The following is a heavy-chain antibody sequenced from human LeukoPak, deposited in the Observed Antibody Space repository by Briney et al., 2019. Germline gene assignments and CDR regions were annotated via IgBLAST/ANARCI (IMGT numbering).Heavy chain of an antibody. V-gene: IGHV4-59*01. D-gene: IGHD2-2*01. CDR2: IYYSVST. Sequence: SETPSLTSTVSGGSLRRYYRSWIRQPPGEGLEWIGYIYYSVSTNYNPSLKSPVTISVDTSKNQFSLKLSSVTAADTAVYYCARVPVVPATLYYYYGMDVWGQGTTVTVSS. CDR1: GGSLRRYY. CDR3: ARVPVVPATLYYYYGMDV. J-gene: IGHJ6*02.